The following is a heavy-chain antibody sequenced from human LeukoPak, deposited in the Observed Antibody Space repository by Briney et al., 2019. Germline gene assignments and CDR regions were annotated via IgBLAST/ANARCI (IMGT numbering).Heavy chain of an antibody. D-gene: IGHD4-17*01. CDR2: IKQDGSEE. Sequence: GGSLRLSCAASGFSFSSYWMTWVRQAPGKGLEWVANIKQDGSEEYYVDSVKGRFTISRDNAKNSLYLQMNSLRAEDTAVYYCARDYYGDYYFDYWGQGTLVTVSS. J-gene: IGHJ4*02. V-gene: IGHV3-7*01. CDR3: ARDYYGDYYFDY. CDR1: GFSFSSYW.